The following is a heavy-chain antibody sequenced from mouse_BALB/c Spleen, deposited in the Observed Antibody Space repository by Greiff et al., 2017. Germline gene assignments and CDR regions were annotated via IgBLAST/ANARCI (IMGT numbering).Heavy chain of an antibody. Sequence: QVQLQQSGAELARPGASVKLSCKASGYTFTDYYINWVKQRNGQGLEWIGEIYPGSGNTYYNEKFKGKATLTADKSSSTAYMQLSSLTSEDSAVYFCARDYGNYGFAYWGQGTLVTVSA. CDR3: ARDYGNYGFAY. J-gene: IGHJ3*01. CDR2: IYPGSGNT. CDR1: GYTFTDYY. D-gene: IGHD2-1*01. V-gene: IGHV1-77*01.